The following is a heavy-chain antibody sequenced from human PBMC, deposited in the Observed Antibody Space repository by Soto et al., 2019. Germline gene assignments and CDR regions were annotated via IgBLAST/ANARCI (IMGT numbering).Heavy chain of an antibody. Sequence: QVQLQESGPGVVKPSGTLSLTCGVSGGSISSDYWWARVRQSPGRGLEWIGEIFHTGSTHHNPSLESRVTMSVDISNNQFSLNLKSVTAADTAVYYCARGIQIWSQVYYGMDVWGQGTTVTVSS. J-gene: IGHJ6*02. CDR1: GGSISSDYW. V-gene: IGHV4-4*02. CDR2: IFHTGST. CDR3: ARGIQIWSQVYYGMDV. D-gene: IGHD5-18*01.